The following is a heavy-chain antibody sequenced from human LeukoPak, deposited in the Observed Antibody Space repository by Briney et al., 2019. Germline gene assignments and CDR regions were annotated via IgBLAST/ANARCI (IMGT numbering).Heavy chain of an antibody. CDR1: GFIFRNYP. Sequence: GGSLRLSCVGSGFIFRNYPMYWVRQAPGKGLEWVSVLYAGDITYYADSVKGRFTISRDNSKNTLYLQMNSLRAEDTAVYYCARDPGYCSGGSCQYYYYYYMDVWGKGTTVTVSS. D-gene: IGHD2-15*01. CDR3: ARDPGYCSGGSCQYYYYYYMDV. J-gene: IGHJ6*03. CDR2: LYAGDIT. V-gene: IGHV3-66*01.